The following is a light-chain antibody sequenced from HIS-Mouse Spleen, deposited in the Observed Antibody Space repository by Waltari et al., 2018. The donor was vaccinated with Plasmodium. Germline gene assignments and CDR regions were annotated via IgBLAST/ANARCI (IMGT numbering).Light chain of an antibody. CDR3: CSYAGSYTWV. J-gene: IGLJ3*02. Sequence: QSALTQPRPVSGSPGQSVTISCTGTSSDGGGYNYFSWYQQHPGNAPKLMNYDFSKRPSGVPDRLPGSKSGDTASLTISELQAEDEADYYCCSYAGSYTWVFGGGTKLTVL. CDR2: DFS. V-gene: IGLV2-11*01. CDR1: SSDGGGYNY.